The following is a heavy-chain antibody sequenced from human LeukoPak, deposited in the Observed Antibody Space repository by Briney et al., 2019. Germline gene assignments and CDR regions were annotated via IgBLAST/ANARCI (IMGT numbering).Heavy chain of an antibody. CDR1: GYSFAHDW. V-gene: IGHV5-51*01. D-gene: IGHD2-15*01. CDR2: MYPDDSDT. J-gene: IGHJ5*02. Sequence: GESLKISCKASGYSFAHDWIGWVRQMPGKGLEWMGIMYPDDSDTRYSPSFEGHVTISADKSINTAYLLWSSLKASDTAMYFCARRKGYCSGGTCRKWFDPWGQGTLVTVSS. CDR3: ARRKGYCSGGTCRKWFDP.